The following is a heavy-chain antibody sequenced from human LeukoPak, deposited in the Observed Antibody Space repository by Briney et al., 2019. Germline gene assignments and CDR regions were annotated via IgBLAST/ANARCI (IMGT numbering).Heavy chain of an antibody. D-gene: IGHD3-3*01. V-gene: IGHV4-39*01. J-gene: IGHJ4*02. CDR1: GGSISSSSYY. CDR3: ARQLYDFWSGYYGFYYFDY. Sequence: SETLSLTCTVSGGSISSSSYYWGWIRQPPGKGLEWIGSIYYSGSTYYNPALKGRVTISVDTSKNQFSLKLSSVTAADTGVYYCARQLYDFWSGYYGFYYFDYWGQGTLVTVSS. CDR2: IYYSGST.